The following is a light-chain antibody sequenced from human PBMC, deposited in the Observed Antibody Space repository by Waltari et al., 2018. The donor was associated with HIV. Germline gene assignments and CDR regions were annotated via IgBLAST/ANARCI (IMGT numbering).Light chain of an antibody. CDR1: QGIAHA. J-gene: IGKJ4*01. Sequence: ALQLTQSPSSLSAPVGDRVTLTCRASQGIAHALAWYQQKPGKPPKVLIFDASNLEGGVSSRFSGSGSGTEFTLTINSLQPEDFATYFCQQFNSYPNTFGGGTKVEIK. V-gene: IGKV1-13*02. CDR2: DAS. CDR3: QQFNSYPNT.